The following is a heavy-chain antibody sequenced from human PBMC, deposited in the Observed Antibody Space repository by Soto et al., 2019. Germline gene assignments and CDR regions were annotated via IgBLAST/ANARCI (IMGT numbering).Heavy chain of an antibody. CDR1: GFTFRMYW. D-gene: IGHD1-26*01. V-gene: IGHV3-74*01. CDR2: SSDDGTTT. CDR3: TRGPHTDASGTAAH. Sequence: GGSLRLSCFVSGFTFRMYWMHWVRQVPGQSPFWVSRSSDDGTTTNYADSVRGRFTISRDNSKNTLYLQMNNLKPDDTAIYYCTRGPHTDASGTAAHWGQGT. J-gene: IGHJ4*02.